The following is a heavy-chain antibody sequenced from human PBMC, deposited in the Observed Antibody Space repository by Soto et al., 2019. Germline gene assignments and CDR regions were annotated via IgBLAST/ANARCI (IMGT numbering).Heavy chain of an antibody. CDR2: INPNSGGT. Sequence: ASVKVSCKASGYTFTGYYMHWVRQAPGQGLEWMGWINPNSGGTNYAQKFQGWVTMTRDTSISTAYMELRSLRSDDTAVYYCGRDNGYESDYWGQRTLVTVSS. CDR3: GRDNGYESDY. D-gene: IGHD5-12*01. V-gene: IGHV1-2*04. CDR1: GYTFTGYY. J-gene: IGHJ4*02.